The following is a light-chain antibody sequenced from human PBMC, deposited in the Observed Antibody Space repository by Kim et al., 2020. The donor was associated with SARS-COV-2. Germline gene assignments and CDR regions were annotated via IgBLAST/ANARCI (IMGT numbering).Light chain of an antibody. Sequence: LTQPHSVSESTGKTVTISCTRSSGSIDDNYVQWYQQRPGGVPTTVIYEDDQRPSGVSDRFSGSIDNSSNSASLTISGLRTEDEADYYCQSYNRDNVLFGGGTQLTVL. CDR3: QSYNRDNVL. V-gene: IGLV6-57*04. CDR1: SGSIDDNY. CDR2: EDD. J-gene: IGLJ2*01.